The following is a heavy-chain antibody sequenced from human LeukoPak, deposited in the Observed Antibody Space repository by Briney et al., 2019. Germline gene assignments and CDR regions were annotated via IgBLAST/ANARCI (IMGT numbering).Heavy chain of an antibody. CDR2: INRSGGT. CDR1: GGSFSGYY. V-gene: IGHV4-34*01. D-gene: IGHD7-27*01. J-gene: IGHJ6*02. Sequence: SETLSLTCAVYGGSFSGYYWSWIRQPPGKGLEWIGEINRSGGTNYNPSLKSRVTISVDTSINQFSLKLSSVTAADTAVYYCARGLGNYYYCGMDVWGQGTTVTVSS. CDR3: ARGLGNYYYCGMDV.